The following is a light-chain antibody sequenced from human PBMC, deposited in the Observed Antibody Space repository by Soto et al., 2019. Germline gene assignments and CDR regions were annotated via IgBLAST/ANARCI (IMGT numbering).Light chain of an antibody. J-gene: IGKJ5*01. CDR3: QLSQQRSSWPPIA. CDR2: DAS. Sequence: DIVLTQSPATLSFSPGDRVTPSCRANERLSRRLAWYQQKPGQPPRILIYDASFRATGIPERFSGSGSGTDFTLSISSLEPEDFAVYYCQLSQQRSSWPPIAFGQGTRLEIK. CDR1: ERLSRR. V-gene: IGKV3-11*01.